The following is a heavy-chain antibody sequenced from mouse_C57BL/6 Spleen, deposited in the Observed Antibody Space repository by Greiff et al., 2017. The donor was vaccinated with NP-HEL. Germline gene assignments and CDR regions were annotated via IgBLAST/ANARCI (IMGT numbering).Heavy chain of an antibody. CDR2: INPSTGGT. D-gene: IGHD4-1*02. CDR1: GYSFTGYY. J-gene: IGHJ2*01. V-gene: IGHV1-42*01. CDR3: ASQLGLDY. Sequence: EVKLQESGPELVKPGASVKISCKASGYSFTGYYMNWVKQSPEKSLEWIGEINPSTGGTTYNQKFKAKATLTVDKSSSTAYMQLKSLTSEDSAVYYCASQLGLDYWGQGTTLTVSS.